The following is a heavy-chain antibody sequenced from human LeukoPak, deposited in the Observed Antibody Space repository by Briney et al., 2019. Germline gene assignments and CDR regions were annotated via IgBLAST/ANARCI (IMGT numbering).Heavy chain of an antibody. CDR2: INHSGST. CDR3: ARRGYYGSGSYYFLFDY. D-gene: IGHD3-10*01. CDR1: GYSISSGYY. J-gene: IGHJ4*02. Sequence: SETLSLTCTVSGYSISSGYYWSWIRQPPGKGLEWIGEINHSGSTNYNPSLKSRVTISVDTSKNQFSLKLSSVTAADTAVYYCARRGYYGSGSYYFLFDYWGQGTLVTVSS. V-gene: IGHV4-38-2*02.